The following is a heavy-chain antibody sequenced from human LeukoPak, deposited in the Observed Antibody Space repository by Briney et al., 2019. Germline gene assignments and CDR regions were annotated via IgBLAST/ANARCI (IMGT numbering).Heavy chain of an antibody. V-gene: IGHV4-34*01. J-gene: IGHJ4*02. CDR3: ASQYYYDSSGYRTF. CDR1: GGSFSGYY. Sequence: SETLSLTCAVYGGSFSGYYWSWIRQPPGKGLEWIGEINHSGSTNYNPSLKSRVTISVDTSKNQFSLKLSSVTAVDTAVYYCASQYYYDSSGYRTFWGQGTLVTVSS. D-gene: IGHD3-22*01. CDR2: INHSGST.